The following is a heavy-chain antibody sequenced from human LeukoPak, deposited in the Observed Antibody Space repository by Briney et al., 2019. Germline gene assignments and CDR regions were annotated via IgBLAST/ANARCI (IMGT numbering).Heavy chain of an antibody. CDR2: IYYSGST. CDR3: ARGGGYGSGSYYSNDAFDI. Sequence: KPSETLSLTCTVSGGSISSGGYYWSWIRQHPGKGLEWIGYIYYSGSTYYNPSLKSRVTISVDTSKNQFSLKLSSVTAADTAVYYCARGGGYGSGSYYSNDAFDIWGQGTMVTVSS. V-gene: IGHV4-31*03. D-gene: IGHD3-10*01. CDR1: GGSISSGGYY. J-gene: IGHJ3*02.